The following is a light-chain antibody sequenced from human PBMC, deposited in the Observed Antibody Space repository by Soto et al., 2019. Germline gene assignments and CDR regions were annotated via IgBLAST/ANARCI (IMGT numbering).Light chain of an antibody. CDR2: GAS. J-gene: IGKJ1*01. V-gene: IGKV3-20*01. CDR1: QSVSSTY. Sequence: ELVLTQSPGILSLSPGESATLSCRASQSVSSTYLIWYQPTPGQAPRLLIYGASSRATGVPDRFSGGGSGTDFTLTISRLEPEDFAVYYCQHFVNSLTWTLGQGTKVDI. CDR3: QHFVNSLTWT.